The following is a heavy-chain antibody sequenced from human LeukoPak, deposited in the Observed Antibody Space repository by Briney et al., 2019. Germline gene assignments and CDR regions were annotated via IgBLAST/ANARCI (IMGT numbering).Heavy chain of an antibody. CDR3: ARGGKSRFAY. Sequence: PGGSLRLSCAASGFTFSSYGMHWVRQAPGKGLEWVANIKEDGSEKHYVDSVKGRFTISRDNTKNSLYLQMNSLRGEDTAMYYCARGGKSRFAYWGQGTLVTVSS. V-gene: IGHV3-7*03. D-gene: IGHD1-26*01. J-gene: IGHJ4*02. CDR1: GFTFSSYG. CDR2: IKEDGSEK.